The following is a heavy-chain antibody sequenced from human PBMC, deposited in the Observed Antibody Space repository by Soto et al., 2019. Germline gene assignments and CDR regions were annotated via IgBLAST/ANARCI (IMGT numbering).Heavy chain of an antibody. CDR1: GYTFTGYY. CDR3: ARGLAVAYPYYFDY. D-gene: IGHD6-19*01. CDR2: INPNSGGT. Sequence: ASVKVSCKASGYTFTGYYMHWVRQAPGQGLEWMGWINPNSGGTNYAQKFQGWVTMTRDTSFSTAYMELGRLRSDDTAGYYCARGLAVAYPYYFDYWGQGTLVTVSS. V-gene: IGHV1-2*04. J-gene: IGHJ4*02.